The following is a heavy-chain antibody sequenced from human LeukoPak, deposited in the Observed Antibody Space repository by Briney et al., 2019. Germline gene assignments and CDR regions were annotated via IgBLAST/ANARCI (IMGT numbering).Heavy chain of an antibody. D-gene: IGHD5-12*01. Sequence: GGSLRLSCAASGFTFSHYNMNWVRQAPGKGLEWVSYITGSRSSIYYADSVKGRFTVSRDNSMNTLYLQMNSLRAEDTAIYYCAKPMGRGYSGYELDYWGQGTLVTVSS. V-gene: IGHV3-48*01. CDR1: GFTFSHYN. CDR3: AKPMGRGYSGYELDY. J-gene: IGHJ4*02. CDR2: ITGSRSSI.